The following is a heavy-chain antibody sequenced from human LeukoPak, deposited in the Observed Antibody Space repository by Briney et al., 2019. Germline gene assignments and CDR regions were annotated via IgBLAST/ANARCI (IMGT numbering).Heavy chain of an antibody. D-gene: IGHD2-2*01. CDR2: INHSGST. CDR1: GGSFSGYY. V-gene: IGHV4-34*01. Sequence: SETLSLTCAVYGGSFSGYYWSWIRQPPGKGLEWIGEINHSGSTNYNPSLKSRVTISVDTSKNQFSLKVNSVTAADTARYYCARGDCSSTICYSPMDVWGKGTTVTVSS. J-gene: IGHJ6*03. CDR3: ARGDCSSTICYSPMDV.